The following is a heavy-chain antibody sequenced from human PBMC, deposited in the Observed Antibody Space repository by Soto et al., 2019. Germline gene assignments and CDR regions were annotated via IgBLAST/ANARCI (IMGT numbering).Heavy chain of an antibody. CDR1: GFTFSNAW. CDR2: IKSKTDGGTT. CDR3: TTEGNCTLFGGVRVGYYVDY. V-gene: IGHV3-15*01. D-gene: IGHD3-3*01. Sequence: EVQLVESGGGLVKPGGSLRLSCAASGFTFSNAWMSWVRQAPGKGLEWVGRIKSKTDGGTTDYAAPGRGRITISRDDSKNTLYLQRNSLKTDDTAVDYCTTEGNCTLFGGVRVGYYVDYWGQGTLVTVSS. J-gene: IGHJ4*02.